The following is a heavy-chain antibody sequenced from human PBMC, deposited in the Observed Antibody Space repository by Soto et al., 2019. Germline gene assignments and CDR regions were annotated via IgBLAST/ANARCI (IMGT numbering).Heavy chain of an antibody. CDR1: GFTFSTYW. Sequence: EVQLVESGGGLVQPGGSLRLSCAASGFTFSTYWMHWVRQAPGKGLVWVSRIKNDGSGTYYVDSVEGRFTISRDNAKNRVYMQMNSLRAEDTAVYSCVWGNRDYYHGRGYLDRHWGQGTLATVSS. CDR3: VWGNRDYYHGRGYLDRH. CDR2: IKNDGSGT. D-gene: IGHD3-16*01. J-gene: IGHJ4*02. V-gene: IGHV3-74*01.